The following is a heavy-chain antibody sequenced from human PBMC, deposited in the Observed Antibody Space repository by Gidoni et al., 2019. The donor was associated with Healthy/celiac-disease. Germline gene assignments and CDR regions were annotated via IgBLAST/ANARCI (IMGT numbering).Heavy chain of an antibody. CDR3: AKGAHTGRSLDY. D-gene: IGHD1-26*01. V-gene: IGHV3-43*01. Sequence: EVQLVESGGVVVQSGGSLRLSCAASGFTFDDYTLHWVRQAPGKGLEWVSLISWDGGSTYYADSVKGRFTISRDNSKNSLYLQMNSLRTEDTALYYCAKGAHTGRSLDYWGQGTLVTVSS. CDR1: GFTFDDYT. J-gene: IGHJ4*02. CDR2: ISWDGGST.